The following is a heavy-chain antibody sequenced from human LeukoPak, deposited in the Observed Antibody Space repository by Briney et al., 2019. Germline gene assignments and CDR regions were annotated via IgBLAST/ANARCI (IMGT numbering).Heavy chain of an antibody. D-gene: IGHD3-10*01. CDR3: ATGSRGYGSGSYYIYYYYGMDV. CDR1: GGSISSSGFY. CDR2: IYYTGST. J-gene: IGHJ6*02. V-gene: IGHV4-39*01. Sequence: SETLSLTCTVSGGSISSSGFYWGWVRQPPGKGLEWIGSIYYTGSTYYNPSLRSRVTISVDTSKNQFSLRLTSVTAADTAVYYCATGSRGYGSGSYYIYYYYGMDVWGQGTTVTVSS.